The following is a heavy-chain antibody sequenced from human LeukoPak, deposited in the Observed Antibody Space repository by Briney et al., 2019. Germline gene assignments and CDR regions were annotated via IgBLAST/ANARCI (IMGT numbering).Heavy chain of an antibody. V-gene: IGHV4-4*02. CDR2: IYHSGST. CDR1: GGSISSSNW. D-gene: IGHD3-22*01. CDR3: ARGSRGGRGYYDSSGYYPTYYYYGMDV. Sequence: PSQTLSLTCTVSGGSISSSNWWSWVRQPPGKGLEWIGEIYHSGSTNYNPSLKSRVTISVDTSKNQFSLKLSSVTAADTAVYYCARGSRGGRGYYDSSGYYPTYYYYGMDVWGQGTTVTVSS. J-gene: IGHJ6*02.